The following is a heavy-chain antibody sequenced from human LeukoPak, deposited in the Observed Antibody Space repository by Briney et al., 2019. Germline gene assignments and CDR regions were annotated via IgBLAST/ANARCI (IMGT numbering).Heavy chain of an antibody. J-gene: IGHJ3*02. CDR3: ARGADYSSSWYRESDAFDI. CDR2: IGTAGDT. Sequence: PGGSLRLSCAASGFTFSSYDMHWVRQATGKGLEWVSAIGTAGDTYYPGSVKGRFTISRENAKNSFYLQMNNLRVGDTAVYYCARGADYSSSWYRESDAFDIWGQGTLVTVSS. CDR1: GFTFSSYD. V-gene: IGHV3-13*04. D-gene: IGHD6-13*01.